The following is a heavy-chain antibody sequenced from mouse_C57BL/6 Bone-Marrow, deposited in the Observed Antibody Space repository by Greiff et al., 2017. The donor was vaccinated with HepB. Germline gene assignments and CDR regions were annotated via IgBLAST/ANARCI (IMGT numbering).Heavy chain of an antibody. D-gene: IGHD2-3*01. CDR1: GYTFTSYW. J-gene: IGHJ3*01. Sequence: QVQLQQPGAELVMPGASVKLSCKASGYTFTSYWMHWVKQRPGQGLEWIGEIDPSDSYTNYNQKFQGKSTLTVDKSSSTAYMQLRSLTSEDSAVYYCAQGAPDGYYEFAYWGQGTLVTVSA. CDR2: IDPSDSYT. V-gene: IGHV1-69*01. CDR3: AQGAPDGYYEFAY.